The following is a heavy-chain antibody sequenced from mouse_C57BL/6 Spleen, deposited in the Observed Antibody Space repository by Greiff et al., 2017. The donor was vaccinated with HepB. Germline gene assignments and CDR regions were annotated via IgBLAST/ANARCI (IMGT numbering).Heavy chain of an antibody. Sequence: GGGLVQPKGSLKLSCAASGFSFNTYAMNWVRQAPGKGLEWVARIRSKSNNYATYYADSVKDRFTISRDDSESMLYLQMNNLKTEDTAMYYCVRAAYYILDYWGQGTSVTVSS. CDR2: IRSKSNNYAT. CDR3: VRAAYYILDY. V-gene: IGHV10-1*01. CDR1: GFSFNTYA. J-gene: IGHJ4*01.